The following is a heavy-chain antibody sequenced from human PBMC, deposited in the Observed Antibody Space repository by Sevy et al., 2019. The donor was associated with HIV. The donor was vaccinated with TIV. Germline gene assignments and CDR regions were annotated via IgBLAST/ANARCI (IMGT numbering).Heavy chain of an antibody. CDR1: GYTFTDYY. V-gene: IGHV1-2*06. CDR2: INPNSGGT. D-gene: IGHD6-6*01. CDR3: ARVQGISSSSCDY. Sequence: ASVKVSCKASGYTFTDYYMHWVRQAPGQGLEWMGRINPNSGGTNYAQKFQGRVTMTRDTSISTAYMELSRLRSDDTAVYYCARVQGISSSSCDYWGQGTLVTVSS. J-gene: IGHJ4*02.